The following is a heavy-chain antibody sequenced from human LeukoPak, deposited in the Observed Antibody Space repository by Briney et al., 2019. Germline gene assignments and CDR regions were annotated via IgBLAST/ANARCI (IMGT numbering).Heavy chain of an antibody. D-gene: IGHD6-13*01. CDR2: IWYDGSNK. Sequence: PGGSLRLSCAASGFTFSSYGMHWVRQAPGKGLEWVAVIWYDGSNKYYADSVKGRFTISRDDSKNTLYLQMNSLRAEDTAVYYCARDPGDSSTDYWGQGTLVTVSS. V-gene: IGHV3-33*01. CDR3: ARDPGDSSTDY. J-gene: IGHJ4*02. CDR1: GFTFSSYG.